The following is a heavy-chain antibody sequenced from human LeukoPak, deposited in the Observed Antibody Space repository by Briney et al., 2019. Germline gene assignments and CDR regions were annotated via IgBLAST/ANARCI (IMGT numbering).Heavy chain of an antibody. CDR1: GFTFSSYA. CDR2: ISGSGGST. J-gene: IGHJ4*02. CDR3: AKDLVSSGRGGYFDY. Sequence: GGSLRLSCAASGFTFSSYAMSWVRQAPGKGLEWVSAISGSGGSTYYADSVKGRFTISRDNSKNTLYLQMNSLRAEDTAVYYCAKDLVSSGRGGYFDYWGQGTLVTVSS. D-gene: IGHD3-22*01. V-gene: IGHV3-23*01.